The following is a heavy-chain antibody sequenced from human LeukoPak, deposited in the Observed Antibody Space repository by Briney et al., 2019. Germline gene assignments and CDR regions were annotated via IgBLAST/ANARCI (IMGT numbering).Heavy chain of an antibody. CDR2: IWHDGSEK. V-gene: IGHV3-30*02. J-gene: IGHJ3*02. CDR3: AKEYYYDSSGYGRGAFDI. CDR1: GFTFSNYG. Sequence: GGSLRLSCAASGFTFSNYGMHWVRQAPGKGLEWVAVIWHDGSEKYYGDSVKGRFTISRDNSKNTLYLQMNSLRAEDTAVYYCAKEYYYDSSGYGRGAFDIWGQGTMVTVSS. D-gene: IGHD3-22*01.